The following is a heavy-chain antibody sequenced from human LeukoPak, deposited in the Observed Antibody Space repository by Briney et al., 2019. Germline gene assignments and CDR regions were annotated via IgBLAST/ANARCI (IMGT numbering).Heavy chain of an antibody. D-gene: IGHD3-3*01. CDR2: IYYSGST. CDR1: GGSISSGDYY. J-gene: IGHJ5*02. CDR3: ARTYYDFWSGHGEAWFDP. Sequence: PSETLSLTCTVSGGSISSGDYYWSWIRQPPGKGLEWIGYIYYSGSTYYNPSLKSRVTISVDTSKNQFSLKLGSVTAADTAVYYCARTYYDFWSGHGEAWFDPWGQGTLVTVSS. V-gene: IGHV4-30-4*01.